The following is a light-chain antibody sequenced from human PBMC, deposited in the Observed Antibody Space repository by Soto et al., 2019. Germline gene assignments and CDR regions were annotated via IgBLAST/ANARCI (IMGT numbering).Light chain of an antibody. CDR1: ESISFY. Sequence: DIQMTQSPPSLSASVGDRVTITCRASESISFYLNWYQQKPGKAPKLLIYTASTLQSGVLSRFSGSGSGTDFTLTISSLQSEDFATYYCQHSYSTPFTFGQGTRLEIK. CDR3: QHSYSTPFT. V-gene: IGKV1-39*01. J-gene: IGKJ5*01. CDR2: TAS.